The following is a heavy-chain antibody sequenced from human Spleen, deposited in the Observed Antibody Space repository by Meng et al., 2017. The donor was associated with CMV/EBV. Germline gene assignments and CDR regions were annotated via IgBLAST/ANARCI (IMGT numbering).Heavy chain of an antibody. D-gene: IGHD6-13*01. Sequence: GGSLRLSCAASGFTFSSYWMHWVRQAPGKGLEWVSSISSGGITQYGDSVKGRFTVSRDSSKNTLYLQMDRLRVEDTALYYCAKDSKGGSSWNWGQGTLVTVSS. CDR1: GFTFSSYW. CDR3: AKDSKGGSSWN. J-gene: IGHJ1*01. V-gene: IGHV3-53*01. CDR2: ISSGGIT.